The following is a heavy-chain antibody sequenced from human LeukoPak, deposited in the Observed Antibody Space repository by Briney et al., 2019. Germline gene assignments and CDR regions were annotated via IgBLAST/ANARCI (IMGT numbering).Heavy chain of an antibody. V-gene: IGHV3-23*01. CDR3: ASPDSGYDSSVADY. CDR1: GFTFSSYA. Sequence: HTGGSLRLSCAASGFTFSSYAMSWARQAPGKGLEWVSGISGSGGSTYYADSVKGRFTISRDNSKNTLYLQMNSLRPEDTAVYYCASPDSGYDSSVADYWGQGTLVTVSS. CDR2: ISGSGGST. D-gene: IGHD5-12*01. J-gene: IGHJ4*02.